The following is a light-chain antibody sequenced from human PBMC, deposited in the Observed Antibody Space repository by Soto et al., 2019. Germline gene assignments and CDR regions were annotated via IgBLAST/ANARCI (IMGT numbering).Light chain of an antibody. Sequence: NCMLTQPHSVSESPGKTVTISCSRSSGSIGSNSVQWYRQRPGSAPTIVIYEDDQRPSGVPNRFAGSIDRSSNSASLTISGLQTEDEADYYCQSYDTNIVVFGGGTKLTVL. J-gene: IGLJ2*01. CDR1: SGSIGSNS. V-gene: IGLV6-57*04. CDR2: EDD. CDR3: QSYDTNIVV.